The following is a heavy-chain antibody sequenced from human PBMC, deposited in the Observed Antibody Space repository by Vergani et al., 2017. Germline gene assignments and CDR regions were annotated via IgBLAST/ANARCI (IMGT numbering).Heavy chain of an antibody. J-gene: IGHJ3*02. CDR1: GFTFSSYG. CDR2: IRYDGSNN. V-gene: IGHV3-30*02. D-gene: IGHD3-22*01. Sequence: QVQLVESGGGVVQPGGSLRLSCAASGFTFSSYGMHWVRQAPGKGLEWVAFIRYDGSNNYYADSVKVRFTISRDNSKDTLYLQMNSLRAEDTAVYYCAKDQDRSGYYYSRAFDIWGQGTMVTVSP. CDR3: AKDQDRSGYYYSRAFDI.